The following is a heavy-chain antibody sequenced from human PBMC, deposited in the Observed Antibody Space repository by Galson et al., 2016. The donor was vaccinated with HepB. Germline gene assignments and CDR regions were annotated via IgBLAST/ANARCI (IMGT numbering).Heavy chain of an antibody. CDR1: GDSVSFGGYY. Sequence: SETLSLTCTVSGDSVSFGGYYWSWIRQPPGKGLEWIGYMYYSGSTKYNPSLESRVTVSVDTSKRQFSLKLTSVIAADTAVYYCARALPPSGYDSRGYYFDYWGQGTLVTVSS. V-gene: IGHV4-61*08. CDR2: MYYSGST. J-gene: IGHJ4*02. CDR3: ARALPPSGYDSRGYYFDY. D-gene: IGHD5-12*01.